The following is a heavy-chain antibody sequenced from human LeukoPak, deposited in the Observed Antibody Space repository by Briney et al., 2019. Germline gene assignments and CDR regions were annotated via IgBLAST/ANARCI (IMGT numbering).Heavy chain of an antibody. CDR3: AKAGYGTDNWFDP. Sequence: GGSLRLSCAASGFTFSSYGMHWVRQAPGKGLEWVAVISYDGSNKYYADSVKGRFTISRDNSKNTLYLQMNSLRAEDTAVYYCAKAGYGTDNWFDPWGQGTLVTVSS. V-gene: IGHV3-30*18. CDR2: ISYDGSNK. D-gene: IGHD5-18*01. CDR1: GFTFSSYG. J-gene: IGHJ5*02.